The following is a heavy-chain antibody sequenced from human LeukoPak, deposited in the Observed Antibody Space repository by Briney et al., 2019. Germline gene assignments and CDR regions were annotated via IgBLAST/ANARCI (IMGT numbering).Heavy chain of an antibody. CDR2: ISVYNGHT. V-gene: IGHV1-18*01. CDR1: AYTFTSYG. CDR3: ARGGRWELPRPYAFDI. D-gene: IGHD1-26*01. Sequence: ASVKVSCKASAYTFTSYGISWVRQAPGQGLEWMGWISVYNGHTNYAQNLQGRVTMTTDTSTSTAYMELRSLRSDDTAVYYCARGGRWELPRPYAFDIWGQGTMVNVSS. J-gene: IGHJ3*02.